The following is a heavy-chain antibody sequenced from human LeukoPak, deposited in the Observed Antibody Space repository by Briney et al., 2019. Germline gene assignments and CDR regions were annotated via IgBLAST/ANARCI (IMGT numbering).Heavy chain of an antibody. CDR2: INVGGGT. Sequence: SETLSLTCVVYGGSSSGFYWTWIRQTPGKGLEWIGKINVGGGTNYNPSLKSRVTMSVDTSKNQFSLKLSSVTAADTAVYYCARDPIVGAPDYWGQGTLVTVSS. D-gene: IGHD1-26*01. J-gene: IGHJ4*02. CDR3: ARDPIVGAPDY. CDR1: GGSSSGFY. V-gene: IGHV4-34*01.